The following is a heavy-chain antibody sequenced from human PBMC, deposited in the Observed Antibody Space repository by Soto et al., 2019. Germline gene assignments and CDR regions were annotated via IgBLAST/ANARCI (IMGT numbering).Heavy chain of an antibody. D-gene: IGHD3-3*01. CDR2: IRSKAHGGPT. CDR3: TREQTYYDLRSGYTAALSGMDV. Sequence: RSLRLSFTASGLTLGDYAMSWVRQAPGKGLELAGFIRSKAHGGPTEYAASVKGRFTISRDDSKSIAYLQMNSLKTEYTAVYYCTREQTYYDLRSGYTAALSGMDVWGQGTTVTVSS. J-gene: IGHJ6*02. CDR1: GLTLGDYA. V-gene: IGHV3-49*04.